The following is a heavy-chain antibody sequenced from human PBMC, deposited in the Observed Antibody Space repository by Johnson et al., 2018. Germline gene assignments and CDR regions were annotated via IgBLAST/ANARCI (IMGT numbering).Heavy chain of an antibody. J-gene: IGHJ6*02. CDR3: ARGSGYYYGMDV. V-gene: IGHV3-30-3*01. Sequence: QVQLVQSGGGLDQPGGSLKLSCAASGFTFSGSAMHWVRQAPGKGLEWVAAISYDGGNEFYADSVKGRFTVSRDNSKNTLYLQMNSLRAEDTAVYYCARGSGYYYGMDVWGQGTTVTVS. CDR2: ISYDGGNE. CDR1: GFTFSGSA.